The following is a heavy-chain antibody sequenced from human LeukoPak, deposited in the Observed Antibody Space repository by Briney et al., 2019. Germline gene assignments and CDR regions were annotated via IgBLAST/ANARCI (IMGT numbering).Heavy chain of an antibody. J-gene: IGHJ4*02. D-gene: IGHD3-22*01. CDR3: ARGFPPRRNYDSSGYYSYYFDY. Sequence: ASVKVSCKASGYTFTSYCMHWVRQAPGQGLEWMGIINPSGGSTSYAQKFQGRVTMTTDTSTSTAYMELRSLRSDDTAVYYCARGFPPRRNYDSSGYYSYYFDYWGQGTLVTVSS. V-gene: IGHV1-46*01. CDR1: GYTFTSYC. CDR2: INPSGGST.